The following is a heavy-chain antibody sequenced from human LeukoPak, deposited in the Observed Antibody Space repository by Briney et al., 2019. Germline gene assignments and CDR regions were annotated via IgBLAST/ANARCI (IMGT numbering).Heavy chain of an antibody. CDR1: GFTFSSYA. V-gene: IGHV3-53*01. Sequence: PGGSLRLSCAASGFTFSSYAMSWVRQAPGKGLEWVSVIYSGGRTYYADSVKGRFTISRDNSKNILYLQMNSLRAEDTAVYYCARGTSGTTAYYYYMDVWGKGTTVTISS. CDR3: ARGTSGTTAYYYYMDV. CDR2: IYSGGRT. D-gene: IGHD1-1*01. J-gene: IGHJ6*03.